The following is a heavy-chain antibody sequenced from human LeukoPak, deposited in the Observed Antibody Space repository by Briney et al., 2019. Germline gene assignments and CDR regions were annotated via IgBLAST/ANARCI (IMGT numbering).Heavy chain of an antibody. CDR2: IYTRGST. D-gene: IGHD1-26*01. V-gene: IGHV4-4*07. J-gene: IGHJ6*03. CDR1: GGSMSSYS. Sequence: SETLSLTCSVSGGSMSSYSWSWIRQPAGKGLEWIGRIYTRGSTNYNPSLKSRVTMSLVTSKNQFSLKLSSVTAADTAVYHCARTGGSFYFYYYMDVWGKGTTVTVSS. CDR3: ARTGGSFYFYYYMDV.